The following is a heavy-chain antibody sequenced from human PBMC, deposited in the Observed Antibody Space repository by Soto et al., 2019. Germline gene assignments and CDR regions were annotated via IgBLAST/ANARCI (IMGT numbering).Heavy chain of an antibody. Sequence: QVQLVESGGGLVKPGGSLRLSCAASGFIFSGYYMTWMRQAPGKGLEWVSFIGKTGSDIHYADSVEGRFTISRDNAKNSLYLQMNSLRAEDTAVYYCAREIGNRLSYGPVDYWGQGTLVTVSS. CDR1: GFIFSGYY. J-gene: IGHJ4*02. V-gene: IGHV3-11*01. CDR3: AREIGNRLSYGPVDY. D-gene: IGHD3-10*01. CDR2: IGKTGSDI.